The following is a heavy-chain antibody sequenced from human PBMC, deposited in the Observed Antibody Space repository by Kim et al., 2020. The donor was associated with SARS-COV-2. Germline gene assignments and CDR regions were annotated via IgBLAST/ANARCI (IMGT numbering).Heavy chain of an antibody. CDR2: ISYDGSNK. Sequence: GGSLRLSCAASGFTFSSYGMHWVRQAPGKGLEWVAVISYDGSNKYYADSVKGRFTISRDNSKNTLYLQMNSLRAEDTAVYYCAKDLYYYDSSGRDAFDIWGQGTMVTVSS. CDR3: AKDLYYYDSSGRDAFDI. CDR1: GFTFSSYG. J-gene: IGHJ3*02. V-gene: IGHV3-30*18. D-gene: IGHD3-22*01.